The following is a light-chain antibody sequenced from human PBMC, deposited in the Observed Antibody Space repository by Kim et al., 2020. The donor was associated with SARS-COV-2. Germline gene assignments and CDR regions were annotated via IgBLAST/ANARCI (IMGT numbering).Light chain of an antibody. CDR3: SSYTSSSTLVV. CDR2: DVS. Sequence: QSLTIACPGTSSDVGGYNYVSWYQQHPAKAPKLMIDDVSNRPSGVSNRFSGSKSGNTASLTISGLQAEDEADYYCSSYTSSSTLVVFGGGTKLTVL. CDR1: SSDVGGYNY. V-gene: IGLV2-14*03. J-gene: IGLJ2*01.